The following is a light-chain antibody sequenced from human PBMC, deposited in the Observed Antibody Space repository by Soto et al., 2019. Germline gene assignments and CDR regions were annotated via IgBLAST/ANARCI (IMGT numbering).Light chain of an antibody. J-gene: IGKJ4*01. Sequence: EIVLTQSPGTLSLSPGERATLSCRASQSVSSGYLAWYQHKPGQAPRLLIYDASSRATGIPDRFSGSGSGTDFTLTISRLEPENFAVYYCQQYSSPPAFGGGTKVEIK. CDR1: QSVSSGY. CDR2: DAS. V-gene: IGKV3-20*01. CDR3: QQYSSPPA.